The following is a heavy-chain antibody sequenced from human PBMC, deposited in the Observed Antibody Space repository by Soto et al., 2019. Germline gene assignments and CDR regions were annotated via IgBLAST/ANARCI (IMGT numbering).Heavy chain of an antibody. CDR1: GFTFSSYA. J-gene: IGHJ4*02. V-gene: IGHV3-23*01. CDR2: ISGSGGST. Sequence: EVQLLESGGGLVQPGGSLRLSCAASGFTFSSYAMSWVRQAPGKGLEWVTAISGSGGSTYYADSAKGRFSISRDNSKSTVYLQMNSPRAEDTAVYYCAKDSTIFKYYYDSSGYYYGYFDYWGQGTLVTVSS. CDR3: AKDSTIFKYYYDSSGYYYGYFDY. D-gene: IGHD3-22*01.